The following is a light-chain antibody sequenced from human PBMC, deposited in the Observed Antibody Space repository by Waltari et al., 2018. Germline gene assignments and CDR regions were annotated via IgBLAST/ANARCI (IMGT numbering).Light chain of an antibody. CDR3: SSYTSSNNCV. V-gene: IGLV2-8*01. CDR2: EVN. CDR1: SSDVGGYDY. Sequence: QSPLTQPPSASGSPGQSVTISCTGTSSDVGGYDYVSWYQQHPGKAPKLIIYEVNKRPSGVPDRFSGSKSGNTASLTVSGLQAEDEADYYCSSYTSSNNCVFGTGTKVTVL. J-gene: IGLJ1*01.